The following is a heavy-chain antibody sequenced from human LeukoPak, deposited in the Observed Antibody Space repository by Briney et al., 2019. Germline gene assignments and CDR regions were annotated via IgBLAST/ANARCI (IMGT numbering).Heavy chain of an antibody. CDR2: IYHSGST. CDR3: ARARYDSSGYYLDY. CDR1: GGSISSSNW. J-gene: IGHJ4*02. Sequence: SGTLSLTCAVSGGSISSSNWWSRVRPPPGKGLEWIGEIYHSGSTNYNPSLKSRVTLSVDNPKNQFSLKLSSVTAADTAVYYCARARYDSSGYYLDYWGQGTLVTVSS. D-gene: IGHD3-22*01. V-gene: IGHV4-4*02.